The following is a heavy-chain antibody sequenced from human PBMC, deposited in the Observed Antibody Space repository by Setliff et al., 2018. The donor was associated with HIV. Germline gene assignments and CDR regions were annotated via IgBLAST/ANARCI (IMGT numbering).Heavy chain of an antibody. Sequence: SETLSLTCTVSGETIRNGFYYWRWMRQPPGEGLEWIGSIYYSGSTHYKSSLKSRVTISVDTSKNQFSLRLSSVTAADTAVYYCARGGGPDTNFDSWGRGTLVTVSS. J-gene: IGHJ4*02. CDR2: IYYSGST. CDR1: GETIRNGFYY. V-gene: IGHV4-39*07. CDR3: ARGGGPDTNFDS.